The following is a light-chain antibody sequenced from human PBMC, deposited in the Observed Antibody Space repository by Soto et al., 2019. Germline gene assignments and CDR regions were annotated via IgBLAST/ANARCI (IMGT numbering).Light chain of an antibody. J-gene: IGKJ2*01. Sequence: EIVLTQSPGTLSLSPGERATLSCRASQSVSSNFLAWHQQKPGQAPRLLIYGASSRATGIPDRFSGSGSGTDFTLTISRLEPGDFAVYYCQQRSNWPPYTFGQGTKLEIK. CDR3: QQRSNWPPYT. V-gene: IGKV3D-20*02. CDR2: GAS. CDR1: QSVSSNF.